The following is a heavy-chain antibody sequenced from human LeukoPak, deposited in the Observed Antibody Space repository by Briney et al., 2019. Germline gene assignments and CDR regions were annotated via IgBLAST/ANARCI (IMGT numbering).Heavy chain of an antibody. CDR3: ARRGPGYSYGKNWFDP. J-gene: IGHJ5*02. CDR2: IYYSGST. V-gene: IGHV4-39*01. D-gene: IGHD5-18*01. CDR1: GGSISSSSYY. Sequence: PSETLSLTCTVSGGSISSSSYYWGWIRQPPGKGLEWIGSIYYSGSTYYNPSLKSRVTISVDTSKNQFSLKLSSVTAADTAVYYCARRGPGYSYGKNWFDPWGQGTLVTVSS.